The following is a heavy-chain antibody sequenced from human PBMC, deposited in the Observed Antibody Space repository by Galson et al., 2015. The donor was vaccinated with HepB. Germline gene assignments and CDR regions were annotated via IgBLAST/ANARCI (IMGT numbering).Heavy chain of an antibody. D-gene: IGHD5-18*01. J-gene: IGHJ4*02. CDR3: ARGRYSTSFDS. V-gene: IGHV3-53*01. CDR1: EFTVSSNC. CDR2: LYSVGST. Sequence: SLRLSCAASEFTVSSNCMSWVRQAPGKGLEWVPILYSVGSTYYADSVKGRFTISRDDSKSTLYLQMNSLRVEDTAIYYCARGRYSTSFDSWGQGTLVTVSS.